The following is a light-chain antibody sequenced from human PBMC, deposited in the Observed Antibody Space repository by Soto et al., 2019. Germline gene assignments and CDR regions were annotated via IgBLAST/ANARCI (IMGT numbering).Light chain of an antibody. Sequence: ETVLTQSPATLSLSPGERATLSCRASQSVGSSLTWHQQKPGQAPRLLIYDAFNRATGIPARFSGSGSGTDFTLTISSLEPEDFAVYYCQQRSTWYTFGQGTKLEIK. V-gene: IGKV3-11*01. CDR1: QSVGSS. J-gene: IGKJ2*01. CDR3: QQRSTWYT. CDR2: DAF.